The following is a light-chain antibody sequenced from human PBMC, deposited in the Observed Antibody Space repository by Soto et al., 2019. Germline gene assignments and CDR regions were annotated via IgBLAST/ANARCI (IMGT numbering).Light chain of an antibody. CDR3: AAWDDSLSGQV. CDR1: SSNIGSNY. J-gene: IGLJ1*01. CDR2: RNN. V-gene: IGLV1-47*01. Sequence: QSALTQPPSASGTPGQRVTISCSGSSSNIGSNYVYWYQQLPGTAPKLLIYRNNQRPSGVPDRFSGSKSGTSASPAISGLRSEDEADYYCAAWDDSLSGQVFGTGTQLTVL.